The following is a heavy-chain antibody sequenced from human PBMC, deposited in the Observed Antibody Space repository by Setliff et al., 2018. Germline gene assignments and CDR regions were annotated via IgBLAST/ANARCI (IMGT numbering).Heavy chain of an antibody. V-gene: IGHV3-49*04. D-gene: IGHD2-2*01. CDR2: IRSKAYGGTT. Sequence: PGGSLRLSCTASGLTFGDYAMSWVRQAPGKGLEWVGFIRSKAYGGTTEYAASVNGRFSISRDDSKSSLYLQMNSLKSEDTAVYYCARVGYCDGPTCYPFDYWGPGTLVTVSS. CDR3: ARVGYCDGPTCYPFDY. J-gene: IGHJ4*02. CDR1: GLTFGDYA.